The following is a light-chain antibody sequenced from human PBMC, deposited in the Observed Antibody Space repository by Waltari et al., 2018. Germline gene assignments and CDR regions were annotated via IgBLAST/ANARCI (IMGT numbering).Light chain of an antibody. CDR1: KLGDKS. CDR3: QAWDSSTAV. Sequence: SYELTQPPSVSVSPGQTASTTCPGDKLGDKSTSWYQQRPGQSPVLVIYQDTKRPSGIPERFSGSNSGNTATLTISGTQTMDEADYYCQAWDSSTAVFGGGTKVTVL. J-gene: IGLJ2*01. CDR2: QDT. V-gene: IGLV3-1*01.